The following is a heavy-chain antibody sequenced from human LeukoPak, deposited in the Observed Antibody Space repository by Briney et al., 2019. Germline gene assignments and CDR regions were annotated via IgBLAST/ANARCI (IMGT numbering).Heavy chain of an antibody. J-gene: IGHJ5*02. V-gene: IGHV3-48*03. CDR3: ARGGSAASSNWFDA. Sequence: PGGSLRLSCAASEFTFSIYEMNWVRQTPGRGLEWLSYISSSGNSIYYADSVGGRFTISRDNAKNSLYLQMNSLRVEDTAVYYCARGGSAASSNWFDAWGQGTLVTVSS. D-gene: IGHD1-26*01. CDR2: ISSSGNSI. CDR1: EFTFSIYE.